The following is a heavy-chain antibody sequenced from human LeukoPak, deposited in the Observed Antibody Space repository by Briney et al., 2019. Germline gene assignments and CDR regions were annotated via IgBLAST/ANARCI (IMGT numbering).Heavy chain of an antibody. Sequence: ASVKVSCKASGYTFTGYYMHWVRQAPGQGLEGMGWTNPNSGGTNYAQKFQGRVTMTRDTSISTAYMELSRLRSDDTAVYYCARGDPGDNYFDYWGQGTLVTVSS. CDR3: ARGDPGDNYFDY. CDR1: GYTFTGYY. CDR2: TNPNSGGT. V-gene: IGHV1-2*02. D-gene: IGHD3-16*01. J-gene: IGHJ4*02.